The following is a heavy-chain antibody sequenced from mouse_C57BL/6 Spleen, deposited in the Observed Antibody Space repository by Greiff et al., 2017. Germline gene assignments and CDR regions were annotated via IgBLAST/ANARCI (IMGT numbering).Heavy chain of an antibody. J-gene: IGHJ4*01. CDR1: GFTFSDYG. CDR2: ISSGSSTI. D-gene: IGHD1-1*01. Sequence: EVQLVESGGGLVKPGGSLKLSCAASGFTFSDYGMHWVRQAPEKGLEWVAYISSGSSTIYSADTVKGRFTISRDNAKNTLFLQTTSLRSEDTAMYYCARDYYGSSRSYAMDYWGQGTSVTVSS. CDR3: ARDYYGSSRSYAMDY. V-gene: IGHV5-17*01.